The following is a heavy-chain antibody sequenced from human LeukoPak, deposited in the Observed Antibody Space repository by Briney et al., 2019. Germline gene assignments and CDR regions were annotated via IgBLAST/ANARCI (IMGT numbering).Heavy chain of an antibody. J-gene: IGHJ5*02. CDR2: IYYSEST. V-gene: IGHV4-59*01. D-gene: IGHD5/OR15-5a*01. CDR1: GGSINSYY. Sequence: SETLSLTCTVSGGSINSYYWSWIRQPPGQGLEGSVYIYYSESTNYNPFLKRRVTISVATSKTQFSLKLSSVTAADTAVYSCARCPRRPSVNWFDPWGQGTLVTVSS. CDR3: ARCPRRPSVNWFDP.